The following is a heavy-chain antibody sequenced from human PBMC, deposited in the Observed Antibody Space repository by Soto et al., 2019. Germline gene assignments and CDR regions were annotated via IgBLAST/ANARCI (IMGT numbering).Heavy chain of an antibody. CDR3: ARDPSLSYCNNGVCYDHFDH. D-gene: IGHD2-8*01. CDR1: GFTFSNYA. Sequence: PGWSLRLSCAASGFTFSNYAMNWVRQAPGKGLEWVSTISGRGGSTYYADSVKGRFTISRDNSKNILYLQMNSLRAEDTAVYYCARDPSLSYCNNGVCYDHFDHWGQGTLVTVSS. J-gene: IGHJ4*02. V-gene: IGHV3-23*01. CDR2: ISGRGGST.